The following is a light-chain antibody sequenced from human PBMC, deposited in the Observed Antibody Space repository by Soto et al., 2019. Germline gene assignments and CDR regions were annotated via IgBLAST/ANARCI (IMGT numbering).Light chain of an antibody. Sequence: GVTKSQGALSLSEGERGALSCRDSQSGSSRHLACYQQQPGQAPRLLNYGASSRATGIPDRFSGSGSGTDFTHTISRLEPEDFAVYYCQQYGSSPTTFGQGTMV. CDR1: QSGSSRH. CDR3: QQYGSSPTT. J-gene: IGKJ1*01. V-gene: IGKV3-20*01. CDR2: GAS.